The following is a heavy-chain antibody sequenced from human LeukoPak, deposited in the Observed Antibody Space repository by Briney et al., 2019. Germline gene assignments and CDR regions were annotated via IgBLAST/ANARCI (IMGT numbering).Heavy chain of an antibody. V-gene: IGHV4-61*02. CDR1: GGSISSGGYS. CDR3: ARGPDSSGYYYEGGDYFDY. CDR2: IYTSGST. Sequence: TLSLTCAVSGGSISSGGYSWSWIRQPPGKGLEWIGRIYTSGSTNYNPSLKSRVTMSVDTSKNQFSLKLSSVTAADTAVYYCARGPDSSGYYYEGGDYFDYWGQGTLVTVSS. D-gene: IGHD3-22*01. J-gene: IGHJ4*02.